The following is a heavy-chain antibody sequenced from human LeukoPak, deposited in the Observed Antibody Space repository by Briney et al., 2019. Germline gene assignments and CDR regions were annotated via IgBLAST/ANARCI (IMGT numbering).Heavy chain of an antibody. CDR1: GFTFSSYA. Sequence: GGSLRLSCAASGFTFSSYAMSWVRQAPGKGLEWVSSISSSSSYIYYADSVKGRFTISRDNAKNSLYLQMNSLRAEDTAVYYCAKDMITFGGVIGYWGQGTLVTVSS. D-gene: IGHD3-16*01. V-gene: IGHV3-21*01. CDR3: AKDMITFGGVIGY. J-gene: IGHJ4*02. CDR2: ISSSSSYI.